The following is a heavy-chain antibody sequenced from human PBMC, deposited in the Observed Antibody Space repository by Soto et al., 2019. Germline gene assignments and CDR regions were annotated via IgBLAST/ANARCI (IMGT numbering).Heavy chain of an antibody. V-gene: IGHV4-59*01. CDR3: LRDPGYYTNGVCHIFDF. D-gene: IGHD2-8*01. Sequence: SETLSLTCTVSGGSISSYYWCWMRQPPGKGQGRIGHVYHGERTNYSPYLKIRVTISLSLSKTQFSLNLSSVTAAAAAAYVCLRDPGYYTNGVCHIFDFWGQGVLVTVSS. J-gene: IGHJ4*02. CDR1: GGSISSYY. CDR2: VYHGERT.